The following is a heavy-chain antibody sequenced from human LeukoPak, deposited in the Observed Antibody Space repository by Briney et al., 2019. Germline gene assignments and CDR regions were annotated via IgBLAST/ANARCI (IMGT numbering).Heavy chain of an antibody. D-gene: IGHD1-1*01. CDR3: AIEGQDDGRTPDY. V-gene: IGHV3-33*01. CDR2: IWYDGTNK. CDR1: AFTFSNYG. J-gene: IGHJ4*02. Sequence: TGRSLRLSCAASAFTFSNYGMHWVRQAPGKGLEWVAVIWYDGTNKYYADSVKGRFTISRDNSKNTLYLQMNSLRAEDTAVYYCAIEGQDDGRTPDYWGQGTLVTVSS.